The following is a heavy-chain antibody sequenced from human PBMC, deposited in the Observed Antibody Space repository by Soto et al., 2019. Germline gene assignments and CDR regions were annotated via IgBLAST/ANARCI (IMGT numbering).Heavy chain of an antibody. J-gene: IGHJ4*02. CDR1: GYSVTSYG. Sequence: QVQLVQSGAEVKKPGASVKVSCKASGYSVTSYGISWVRQAPGQGPEWMGWISGHNGNTNHPQSLQGRVTMTTDTSRNTAYMELRSLRSDDTAVYYCARHRFNYYDDTVYYYFDYWGQGTLVTVSS. D-gene: IGHD3-22*01. CDR2: ISGHNGNT. CDR3: ARHRFNYYDDTVYYYFDY. V-gene: IGHV1-18*04.